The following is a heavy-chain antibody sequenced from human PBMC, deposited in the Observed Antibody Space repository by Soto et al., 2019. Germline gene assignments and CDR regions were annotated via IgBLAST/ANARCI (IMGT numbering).Heavy chain of an antibody. CDR3: ARGGPPDY. Sequence: SETLSLTCTVSGDSISSGGYFWSWIRQHPGEGLDWVGYIYYSGRAYYKPSLKSRLTISVDASRNQFFLKLTSVTAADTAVYFCARGGPPDYWGQGTLVTVSS. CDR2: IYYSGRA. J-gene: IGHJ4*02. CDR1: GDSISSGGYF. V-gene: IGHV4-31*03.